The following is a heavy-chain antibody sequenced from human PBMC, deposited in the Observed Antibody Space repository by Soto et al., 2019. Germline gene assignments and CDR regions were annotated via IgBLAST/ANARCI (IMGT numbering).Heavy chain of an antibody. V-gene: IGHV3-23*01. CDR2: ISGSGGST. CDR3: PGGLPFDY. D-gene: IGHD3-16*01. CDR1: GFTFNTYA. J-gene: IGHJ4*02. Sequence: EVQLLESGGGLVQPGGSLRLSCAASGFTFNTYAMSWVRQAPGRGLEWVSGISGSGGSTYYADSVKGRFTISRDNSKNTLYLQMNSLRAEDTAVYYCPGGLPFDYWGQGTLVTVSS.